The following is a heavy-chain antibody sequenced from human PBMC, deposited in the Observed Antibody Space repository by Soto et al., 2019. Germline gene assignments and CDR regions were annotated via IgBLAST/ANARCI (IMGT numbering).Heavy chain of an antibody. CDR3: VKDDGGYPSTAPH. CDR2: ISGSGDRT. J-gene: IGHJ4*02. CDR1: GITISNYP. D-gene: IGHD3-22*01. V-gene: IGHV3-23*01. Sequence: EVPLLESGGGLVQPGGSLRLSCAASGITISNYPMSWVRQAPGKGLDWVSGISGSGDRTYYADSAKGRFTISKDISKNSLSLQLDSLRVEDTAVYFCVKDDGGYPSTAPHWGQGTLVTVSS.